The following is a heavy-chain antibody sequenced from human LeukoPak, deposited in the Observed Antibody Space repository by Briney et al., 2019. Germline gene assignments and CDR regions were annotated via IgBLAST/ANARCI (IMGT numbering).Heavy chain of an antibody. CDR1: GFTFSSYA. CDR2: ISYDGTNK. D-gene: IGHD4-17*01. CDR3: AREGASMTTVTFYYFGMDV. Sequence: PGGYLTLYSAASGFTFSSYAMHWLRQAPGNGLEGVTVISYDGTNKYYADSVKGRLTISRDNSKNTLYLQMSSMRAEDTAVYYCAREGASMTTVTFYYFGMDVWGQGATVTVSS. J-gene: IGHJ6*02. V-gene: IGHV3-30-3*01.